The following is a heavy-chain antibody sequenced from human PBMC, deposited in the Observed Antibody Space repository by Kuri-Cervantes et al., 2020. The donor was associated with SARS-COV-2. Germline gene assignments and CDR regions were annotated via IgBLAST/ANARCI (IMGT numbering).Heavy chain of an antibody. V-gene: IGHV3-30*04. CDR1: GFTFGNYA. J-gene: IGHJ4*02. CDR2: ISYDGTTL. D-gene: IGHD1-26*01. Sequence: GESLKISCAASGFTFGNYAMHWVRQAPGKGLEWVAIISYDGTTLYQNSVKGRFTISRDNSKNTLYLQMNSLRAEDTAVYYCAREGDYSGSLSGVDYWGQGTLVTVSS. CDR3: AREGDYSGSLSGVDY.